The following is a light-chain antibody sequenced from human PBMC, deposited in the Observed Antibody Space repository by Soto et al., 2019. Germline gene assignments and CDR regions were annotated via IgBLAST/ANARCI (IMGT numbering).Light chain of an antibody. V-gene: IGKV3-20*01. CDR3: QHYGRSPS. CDR1: QSVGSAY. CDR2: GAS. Sequence: GERGTLSCRASQSVGSAYVGWYQQKPGQAPRLLIFGASRGATGIPDRFSGSGSGTNFTLTINKVEPEDSAVYYCQHYGRSPSFGRGTKVDIK. J-gene: IGKJ1*01.